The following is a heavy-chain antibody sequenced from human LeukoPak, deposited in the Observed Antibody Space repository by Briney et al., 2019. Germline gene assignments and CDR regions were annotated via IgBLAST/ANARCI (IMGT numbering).Heavy chain of an antibody. D-gene: IGHD4-17*01. V-gene: IGHV4-4*07. CDR2: FYTSGST. CDR1: GGSISNYY. CDR3: AGDRATVTPYYFDY. Sequence: KTSETLSLTCTVSGGSISNYYWSWIRQPAGKGLEWIGRFYTSGSTNYNPSLNSRVTMSVDTSKNQFSLKLSSVTAADTAVYYCAGDRATVTPYYFDYWGQGTLVTVSP. J-gene: IGHJ4*02.